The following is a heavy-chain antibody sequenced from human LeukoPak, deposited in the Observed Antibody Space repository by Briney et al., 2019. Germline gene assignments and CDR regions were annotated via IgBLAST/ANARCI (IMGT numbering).Heavy chain of an antibody. V-gene: IGHV3-7*01. J-gene: IGHJ4*02. CDR2: IKEDGSEK. D-gene: IGHD3-3*01. CDR3: ARAFEFWSGYRYYFDY. CDR1: GFTLSSYW. Sequence: GGSLSLSCAASGFTLSSYWMTWVRQAPGKGLEWVANIKEDGSEKYYVDSVKGRFTISRDNAKNSLYLQMNSLRAEDTAVYYCARAFEFWSGYRYYFDYWGQGTLVTVSS.